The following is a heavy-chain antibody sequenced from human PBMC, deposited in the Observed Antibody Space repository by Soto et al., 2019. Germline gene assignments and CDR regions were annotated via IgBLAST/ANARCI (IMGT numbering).Heavy chain of an antibody. V-gene: IGHV3-30*03. CDR1: GFAFSSYG. CDR2: ISYDGSLQ. Sequence: QAQLVESGGGVVQPGRSLRLSCAASGFAFSSYGMHWVRQAPGTGLEWVAVISYDGSLQHYADSVKGRITISRDNSKNMVLLQISSLRAEDTAVYYCVSDRGYGHASVPYSWGQGTLVSVSS. D-gene: IGHD5-18*01. J-gene: IGHJ4*02. CDR3: VSDRGYGHASVPYS.